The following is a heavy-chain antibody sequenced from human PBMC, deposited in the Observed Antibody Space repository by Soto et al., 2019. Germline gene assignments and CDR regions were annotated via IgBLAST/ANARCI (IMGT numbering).Heavy chain of an antibody. CDR3: ARGYCSGGSCYDDAFDI. J-gene: IGHJ3*02. Sequence: SVKVSCKASGGTFSSYTISWVRQAPGQGLEWIGRIIPILGIANYAQKFQGRVTITADKSTSTAYMELSSLRSEDTAVYYCARGYCSGGSCYDDAFDIWGQGTMVTVSS. CDR1: GGTFSSYT. D-gene: IGHD2-15*01. CDR2: IIPILGIA. V-gene: IGHV1-69*02.